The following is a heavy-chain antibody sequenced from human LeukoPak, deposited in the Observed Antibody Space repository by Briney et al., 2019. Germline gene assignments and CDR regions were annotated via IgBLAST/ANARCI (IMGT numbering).Heavy chain of an antibody. CDR2: ISRGSSRR. CDR3: AADAEFDITASFDF. Sequence: GGSLRLSCAASAFPFSTYSMNWVRQAPGKGLEWVSSISRGSSRRHYADLVKGRFTISRDNAKNSLYLQMNSLRAEDTAVYYCAADAEFDITASFDFWGQGTLVTVSS. V-gene: IGHV3-21*01. CDR1: AFPFSTYS. D-gene: IGHD3-10*01. J-gene: IGHJ4*02.